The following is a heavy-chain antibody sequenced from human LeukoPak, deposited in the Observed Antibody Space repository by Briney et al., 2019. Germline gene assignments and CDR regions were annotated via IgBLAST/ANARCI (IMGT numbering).Heavy chain of an antibody. CDR3: ARVVVGAMNRLDP. D-gene: IGHD1-26*01. Sequence: SGTLSLTCTVSGDSISSTNWWSWVRPPPGKGLEGIGEIYHSGNTNYNPSLKRRVSISVDKSKNQFSLNQYSVTAATTAVYYCARVVVGAMNRLDPWGEGTLVTVSS. J-gene: IGHJ5*02. CDR1: GDSISSTNW. CDR2: IYHSGNT. V-gene: IGHV4-4*02.